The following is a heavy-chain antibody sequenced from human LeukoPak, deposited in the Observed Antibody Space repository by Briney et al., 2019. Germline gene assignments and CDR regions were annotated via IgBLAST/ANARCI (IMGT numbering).Heavy chain of an antibody. CDR2: INHSGST. V-gene: IGHV4-34*01. CDR1: RGSFSGYY. J-gene: IGHJ2*01. Sequence: SETLSLTCAVYRGSFSGYYWSWIRQPPGKGLEWIGEINHSGSTNYNPSLKSRVTISVDTSKNQFSLKLSSVTAADTAVYYCARHSGYFDLWGRGTLVTVSS. CDR3: ARHSGYFDL.